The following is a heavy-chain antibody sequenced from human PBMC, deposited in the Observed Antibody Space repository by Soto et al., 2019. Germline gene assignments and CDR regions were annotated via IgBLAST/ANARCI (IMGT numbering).Heavy chain of an antibody. CDR3: ARDQGFRVVINSNWFDP. CDR2: ISAYNGNT. Sequence: SVKGSCKASGYTFSRYGIMWVRQAPVQGLEWMGWISAYNGNTNSAEKLRGRLTMTTDASTTTAYMELRSLRSDDTAIYYCARDQGFRVVINSNWFDPWGQGTLVTVYS. CDR1: GYTFSRYG. J-gene: IGHJ5*02. D-gene: IGHD2-21*01. V-gene: IGHV1-18*01.